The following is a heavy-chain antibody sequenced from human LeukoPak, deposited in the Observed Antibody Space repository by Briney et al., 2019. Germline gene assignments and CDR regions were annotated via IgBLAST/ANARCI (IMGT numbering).Heavy chain of an antibody. J-gene: IGHJ6*02. Sequence: AQTLSPTCTVSGASMRSGGSSWSWLRQRPGKGLEWFGFLYYSGSTYYNPSLKSPVTTSVDTSKNQFSLKLSSVSAADTAVYYCARVRLERRDYYYYGMDVCGQGTTVTVSS. D-gene: IGHD1-1*01. V-gene: IGHV4-31*01. CDR1: GASMRSGGSS. CDR2: LYYSGST. CDR3: ARVRLERRDYYYYGMDV.